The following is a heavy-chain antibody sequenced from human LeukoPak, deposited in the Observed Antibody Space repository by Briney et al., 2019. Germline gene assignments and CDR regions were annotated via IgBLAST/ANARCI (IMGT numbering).Heavy chain of an antibody. Sequence: SQTLSLTCAVSGGSIGSGGYSWSWIQQPPGKGLEWIGYIYHSGSTYYNPSLKSRVTISVDRSKNQFSLKLSSVTAADTAVYYCARAPYSGSYGAFDIWGQGTMVTVSS. CDR2: IYHSGST. CDR1: GGSIGSGGYS. J-gene: IGHJ3*02. D-gene: IGHD1-26*01. CDR3: ARAPYSGSYGAFDI. V-gene: IGHV4-30-2*01.